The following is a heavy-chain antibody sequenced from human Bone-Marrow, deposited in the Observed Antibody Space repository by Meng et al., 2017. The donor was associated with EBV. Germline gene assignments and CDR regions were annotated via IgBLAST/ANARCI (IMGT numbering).Heavy chain of an antibody. CDR1: GYNFRNYV. Sequence: QGQRVQSGAEVKKHGAPVKVSCKAPGYNFRNYVMHWVRQAPGQGLEYMGRINPLTGVTNYVQKFQGRVTVTRDTSISTSYMELSGLTHDDTAVYFCAGGWAPDYWGQGTLVTVSS. D-gene: IGHD6-19*01. CDR2: INPLTGVT. CDR3: AGGWAPDY. J-gene: IGHJ4*02. V-gene: IGHV1-2*06.